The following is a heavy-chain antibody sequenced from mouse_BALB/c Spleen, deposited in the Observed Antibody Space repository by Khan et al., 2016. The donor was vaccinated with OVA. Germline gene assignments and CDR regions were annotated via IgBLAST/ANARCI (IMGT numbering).Heavy chain of an antibody. CDR1: GYTFTEYT. J-gene: IGHJ3*01. V-gene: IGHV1-18*01. Sequence: VRLQQSGPELVKPGASVKISCKTSGYTFTEYTMHWVKQSPGQSLEWIGCINPSNGYTTYTQKFKGKATLTVDKSSSTAYMELRSLTSEDSAVYYCARGNYYGSSTTFAYWGQGTLVTVSA. CDR2: INPSNGYT. CDR3: ARGNYYGSSTTFAY. D-gene: IGHD1-1*01.